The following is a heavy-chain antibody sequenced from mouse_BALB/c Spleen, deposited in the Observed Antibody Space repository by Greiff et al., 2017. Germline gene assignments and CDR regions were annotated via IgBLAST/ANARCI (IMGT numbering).Heavy chain of an antibody. V-gene: IGHV1-67*01. CDR3: ARREVRQGNAMDY. CDR2: ISTYYGNT. D-gene: IGHD2-14*01. CDR1: GYTFTDYA. J-gene: IGHJ4*01. Sequence: VQLQESGPELVRPGVSVKISCKGSGYTFTDYAMHWVKQSHAKSLEWIGVISTYYGNTNYNQKFKGKATMTVDKSSSTAYMELARLTSEDSAIYYCARREVRQGNAMDYWGQGTSVTVSS.